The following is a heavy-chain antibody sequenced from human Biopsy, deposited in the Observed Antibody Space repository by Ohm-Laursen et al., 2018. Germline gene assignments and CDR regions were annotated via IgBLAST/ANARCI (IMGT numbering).Heavy chain of an antibody. CDR3: ATKLTGYFHH. CDR1: GGTFSNYG. Sequence: ASVKVSCKTPGGTFSNYGVNWVRQAPGQGLEWLGGNIPILGTGNYAQKFQDRVTVAADTSTSTATMELRSLRSDDTAVYYCATKLTGYFHHWGQGTLVSVSS. CDR2: NIPILGTG. D-gene: IGHD3-9*01. V-gene: IGHV1-69*06. J-gene: IGHJ1*01.